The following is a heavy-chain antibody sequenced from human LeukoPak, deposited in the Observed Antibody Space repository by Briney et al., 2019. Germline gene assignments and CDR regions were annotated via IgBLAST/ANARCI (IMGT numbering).Heavy chain of an antibody. CDR3: ARASSIWSGYFNWFDP. J-gene: IGHJ5*02. Sequence: ASVKVSCKASGGTFSCYAISWVRQAPGQGLEWVGGIIPIFGTANYAQKFQGRVTITTDESTSTAYMELSSLRSEDTAVYYYARASSIWSGYFNWFDPWGQGTLVTVSS. CDR1: GGTFSCYA. D-gene: IGHD3-3*01. V-gene: IGHV1-69*05. CDR2: IIPIFGTA.